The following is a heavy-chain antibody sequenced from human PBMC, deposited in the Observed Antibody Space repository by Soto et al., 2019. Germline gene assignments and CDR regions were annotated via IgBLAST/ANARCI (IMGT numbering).Heavy chain of an antibody. D-gene: IGHD1-26*01. V-gene: IGHV3-23*01. CDR3: AKGTWEPTRPGPYFDY. CDR1: GFPFSNYA. CDR2: ISGSGSST. J-gene: IGHJ4*02. Sequence: PGGSLRLSCVASGFPFSNYAVSWVRQAPGKGLECVSVISGSGSSTSYADSVKGRFTISRDNSKNTLYLQMNSLIAEDTAVYFCAKGTWEPTRPGPYFDYWGQGTLVTVSS.